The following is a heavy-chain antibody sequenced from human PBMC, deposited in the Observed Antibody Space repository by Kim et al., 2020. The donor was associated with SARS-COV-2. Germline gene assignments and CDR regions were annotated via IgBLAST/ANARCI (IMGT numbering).Heavy chain of an antibody. CDR3: AREHPPVGYYYRRDV. V-gene: IGHV3-21*04. CDR1: GFTFSSYS. J-gene: IGHJ6*02. Sequence: GGSLRLSCAASGFTFSSYSMNWVRQAPGKGLEWVSSISSSSSYIYYADSVTGRFTISRDNAKNSLSLQMNSLRAEDTAVYYCAREHPPVGYYYRRDVWGPGTTVTVSS. CDR2: ISSSSSYI. D-gene: IGHD1-26*01.